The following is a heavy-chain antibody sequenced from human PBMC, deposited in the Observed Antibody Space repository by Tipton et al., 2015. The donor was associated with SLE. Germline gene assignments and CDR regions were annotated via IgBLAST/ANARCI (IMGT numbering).Heavy chain of an antibody. J-gene: IGHJ3*02. CDR2: IYNSGST. V-gene: IGHV4-59*01. CDR3: AIYSGTLGASDI. Sequence: TLSLTCTVSGGSISDNYWSWIRQPPGRGLEWIGYIYNSGSTNYNPSFNSRVTMSVDTSKNQFTLKLSTVTAADTAVYYCAIYSGTLGASDIWGQGTVVAVSS. D-gene: IGHD1-26*01. CDR1: GGSISDNY.